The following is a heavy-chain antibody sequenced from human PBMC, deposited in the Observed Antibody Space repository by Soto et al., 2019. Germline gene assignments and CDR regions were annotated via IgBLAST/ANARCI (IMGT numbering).Heavy chain of an antibody. CDR2: ISYDGSNK. Sequence: SLRLSFAASGFTFSSYAMHWVRQAPGKGLEWVAVISYDGSNKYYADSVKGRFTISRDNSKNTLYLQMNSLRAEDTTVYYCARVKNPYDDSEAFDYWGQGTLFTVS. CDR3: ARVKNPYDDSEAFDY. D-gene: IGHD3-22*01. CDR1: GFTFSSYA. J-gene: IGHJ4*02. V-gene: IGHV3-30-3*01.